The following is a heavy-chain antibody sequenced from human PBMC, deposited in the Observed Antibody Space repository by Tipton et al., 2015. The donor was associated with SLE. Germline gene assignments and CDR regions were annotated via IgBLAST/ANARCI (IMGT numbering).Heavy chain of an antibody. CDR1: GGSFSGYY. D-gene: IGHD6-13*01. V-gene: IGHV4-34*01. CDR3: AREARGSGIWFDP. J-gene: IGHJ5*02. Sequence: AGLVKPSQTLSLTCAVYGGSFSGYYWNWIRQPPGKGLEWIGEINHSGSTSYNPSLKSRVTISVDTSKNQFSLKLSSVTAADTAVYYCAREARGSGIWFDPWGQGTLVTVSS. CDR2: INHSGST.